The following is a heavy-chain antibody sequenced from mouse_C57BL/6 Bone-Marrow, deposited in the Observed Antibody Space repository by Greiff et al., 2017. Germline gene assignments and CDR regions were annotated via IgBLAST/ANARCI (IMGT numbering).Heavy chain of an antibody. CDR2: IYPGSGST. Sequence: VQLQQPGAELVKPGASVKMSCKASGYTFTSYWITWVKQRPGQGLEWIGDIYPGSGSTNYNEKFKSKATLTVDTSSSTAYMQLSSLTSEDSAVYYCARSEVTAHYAMDDWGQGTSVTVSS. CDR1: GYTFTSYW. J-gene: IGHJ4*01. D-gene: IGHD2-2*01. CDR3: ARSEVTAHYAMDD. V-gene: IGHV1-55*01.